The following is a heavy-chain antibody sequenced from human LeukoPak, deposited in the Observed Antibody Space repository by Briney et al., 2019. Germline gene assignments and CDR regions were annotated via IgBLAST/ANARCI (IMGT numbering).Heavy chain of an antibody. D-gene: IGHD6-13*01. CDR3: ARDLMFDGSWRNRYYYYMDV. CDR2: INPNSGGT. J-gene: IGHJ6*03. Sequence: ASVKVSCKASGYTFTGYYMHWVRQAPGQGLEWMGWINPNSGGTNYAQKFQGRVTMTRDTSISTAYMELSRLRSDDTAVYYCARDLMFDGSWRNRYYYYMDVWGKGTTVTVSS. CDR1: GYTFTGYY. V-gene: IGHV1-2*02.